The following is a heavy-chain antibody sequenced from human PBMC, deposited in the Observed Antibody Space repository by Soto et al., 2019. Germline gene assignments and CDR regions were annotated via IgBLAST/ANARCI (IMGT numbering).Heavy chain of an antibody. CDR2: ISQDGAIA. CDR1: GFAFGSYW. CDR3: LRDQRHWNEFADQ. D-gene: IGHD1-1*01. V-gene: IGHV3-74*01. J-gene: IGHJ4*02. Sequence: VQLVESGGGLVQPGGSLRLSCAASGFAFGSYWMHWVRQAPGKGLVWVSRISQDGAIATQADSVKGRFTISRDNAKXXXXXXXNSLRADDTAVYYCLRDQRHWNEFADQWGQGTLVTVSS.